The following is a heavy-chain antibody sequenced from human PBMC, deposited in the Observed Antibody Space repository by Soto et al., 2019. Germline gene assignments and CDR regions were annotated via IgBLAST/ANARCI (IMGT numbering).Heavy chain of an antibody. V-gene: IGHV3-48*02. CDR1: GFSLANFP. J-gene: IGHJ4*02. CDR3: AKGPHPNSGWPYYLGT. Sequence: WGSLRLSCVVSGFSLANFPRNWVRKTPGKGLEWISYISPRGDNIYYTESVKGRFTISRDNARNSLYLQMNSLRDEDAALYYCAKGPHPNSGWPYYLGTWGKGVTVTISS. CDR2: ISPRGDNI. D-gene: IGHD6-19*01.